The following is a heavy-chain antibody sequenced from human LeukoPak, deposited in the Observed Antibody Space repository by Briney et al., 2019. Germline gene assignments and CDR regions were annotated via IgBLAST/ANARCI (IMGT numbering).Heavy chain of an antibody. CDR2: ISNDGNNQ. D-gene: IGHD1-26*01. V-gene: IGHV3-30*18. Sequence: PGRSLRLSCVASGFSFNTFAMDWVRQAPGKGLEWVAGISNDGNNQYYVDSVKGRFTISRDNSKNTLYLRLNSLRAEDTAVYYCVKGSGSYDYFDHWGQGAPVTVSS. CDR1: GFSFNTFA. J-gene: IGHJ4*02. CDR3: VKGSGSYDYFDH.